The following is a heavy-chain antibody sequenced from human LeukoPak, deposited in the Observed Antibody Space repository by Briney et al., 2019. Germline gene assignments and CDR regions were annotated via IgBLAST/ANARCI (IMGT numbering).Heavy chain of an antibody. V-gene: IGHV5-51*01. D-gene: IGHD6-19*01. CDR2: IYPGDSDT. CDR1: GYSFTSYW. Sequence: GESLKISCKGSGYSFTSYWIGGVRQMPEKGLEWMGIIYPGDSDTRYSPSFQGQVTISADNSITTAYLQWSSLKASDTAMYYCARQGYSSGLDAFDIWGQGTMVTVSS. CDR3: ARQGYSSGLDAFDI. J-gene: IGHJ3*02.